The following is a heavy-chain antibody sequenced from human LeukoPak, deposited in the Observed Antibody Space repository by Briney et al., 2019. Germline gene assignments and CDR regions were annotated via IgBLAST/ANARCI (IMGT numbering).Heavy chain of an antibody. J-gene: IGHJ4*02. D-gene: IGHD6-19*01. Sequence: ASVKVSCKASGYTFTRYYIHWVRQAPGQGLEWMGWISAYNGNTNYAQKLQGRVTMTTDTSTSTAYMELRSLRSDDTAVYYCARDLGSGWPDDYWGQGTLVTVSS. CDR3: ARDLGSGWPDDY. CDR2: ISAYNGNT. CDR1: GYTFTRYY. V-gene: IGHV1-18*04.